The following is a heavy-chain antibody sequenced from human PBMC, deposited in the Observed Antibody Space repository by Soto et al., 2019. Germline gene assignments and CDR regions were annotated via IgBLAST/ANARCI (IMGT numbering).Heavy chain of an antibody. V-gene: IGHV3-30*18. D-gene: IGHD6-13*01. Sequence: SLRLSCAASGFTFSSYGMHWVLQAPGKGLEWVAVISYDGSNKYYADSVKGRFTISRDNSKNTLYLQMNSLRAEDTAVYYCAKLGLSSSWPFDYWGQGTLVTVSS. CDR1: GFTFSSYG. CDR3: AKLGLSSSWPFDY. J-gene: IGHJ4*02. CDR2: ISYDGSNK.